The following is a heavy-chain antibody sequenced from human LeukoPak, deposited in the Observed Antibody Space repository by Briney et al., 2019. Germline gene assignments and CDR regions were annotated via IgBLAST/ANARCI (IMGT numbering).Heavy chain of an antibody. CDR2: ISACNGNT. CDR3: ARDLALIAVASGVDSYYYGMDV. CDR1: GYTFTSYA. D-gene: IGHD6-19*01. J-gene: IGHJ6*02. V-gene: IGHV1-3*01. Sequence: ASVKVSCKASGYTFTSYAMHWVRQAPGQRLEWMGWISACNGNTKYSQKFQGRVTITRDTSASTAYMELSSLRSEDTAVYYCARDLALIAVASGVDSYYYGMDVWGQGTTVTVSS.